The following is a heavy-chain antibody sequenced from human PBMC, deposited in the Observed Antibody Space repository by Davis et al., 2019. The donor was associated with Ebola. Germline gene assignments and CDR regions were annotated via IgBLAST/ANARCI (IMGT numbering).Heavy chain of an antibody. CDR2: ISASEGHT. CDR3: ARYCHYTDCSYFDC. Sequence: GESLKISCAASGFTFSNYDMSWVRHVPGKGLEWVSTISASEGHTHYSDSVRGRFTISRDNSKHTLYLQMKSLRAEDTATYYCARYCHYTDCSYFDCWGQGTMVAVSS. CDR1: GFTFSNYD. J-gene: IGHJ4*02. D-gene: IGHD2-15*01. V-gene: IGHV3-23*01.